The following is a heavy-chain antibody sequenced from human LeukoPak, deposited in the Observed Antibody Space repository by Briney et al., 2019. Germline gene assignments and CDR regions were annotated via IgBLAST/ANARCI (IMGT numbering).Heavy chain of an antibody. CDR1: GGSISGSNNY. V-gene: IGHV4-39*01. CDR3: ATVDYYYGMDV. J-gene: IGHJ6*02. Sequence: SETLSLTCTVSGGSISGSNNYWAWIRQPPGKGLEWIASIYYSGSTYYSPSLKSRVTISVDTSNNQFSLRLNSVTAADTAVYYCATVDYYYGMDVWGQGTTVTVSS. CDR2: IYYSGST.